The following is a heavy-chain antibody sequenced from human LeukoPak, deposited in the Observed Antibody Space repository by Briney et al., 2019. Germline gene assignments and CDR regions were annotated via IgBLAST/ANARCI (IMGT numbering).Heavy chain of an antibody. Sequence: QTGGSLRLSCAASGFTFSSYAMSWVRQAPARGLEWVSSLRGDGSTFYADSVKGRFTLSRDESRNTVYFQLNSLRVEDTAVYYCATASWVSNGDAVLWGQGTLVTVFS. D-gene: IGHD1-1*01. J-gene: IGHJ4*02. CDR2: LRGDGST. CDR1: GFTFSSYA. CDR3: ATASWVSNGDAVL. V-gene: IGHV3-23*01.